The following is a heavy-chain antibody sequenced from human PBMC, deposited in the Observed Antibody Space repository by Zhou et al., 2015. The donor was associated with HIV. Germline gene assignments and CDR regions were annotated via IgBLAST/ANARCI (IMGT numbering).Heavy chain of an antibody. V-gene: IGHV1-18*04. CDR2: ISTYNGKR. CDR1: GYTFRTAG. D-gene: IGHD3-10*01. CDR3: VERPGTSRWYGDLLEN. J-gene: IGHJ4*02. Sequence: QVRLVQSGGELKKPGSSIKVSCKASGYTFRTAGISWVRQVPGQGLEWMGWISTYNGKRQYTKMFQGRITMTTDTSTNTAYLELKNLRSADTAFYYCVERPGTSRWYGDLLENWGQGTLVTVSS.